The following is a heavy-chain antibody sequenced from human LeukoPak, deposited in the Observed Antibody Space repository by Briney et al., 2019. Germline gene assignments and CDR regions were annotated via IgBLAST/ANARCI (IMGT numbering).Heavy chain of an antibody. CDR2: IYYSGST. D-gene: IGHD3-10*01. V-gene: IGHV4-31*03. CDR1: GGSISSGGYY. J-gene: IGHJ4*02. Sequence: PSQTLSLTCTVSGGSISSGGYYWSWIRQHPGKGLEWIGYIYYSGSTYYNPSLKSRVTISVDTSKNQFSLKLSSVTAADTAVYCCARGGSFGPSFDYWGQGTLVTVSS. CDR3: ARGGSFGPSFDY.